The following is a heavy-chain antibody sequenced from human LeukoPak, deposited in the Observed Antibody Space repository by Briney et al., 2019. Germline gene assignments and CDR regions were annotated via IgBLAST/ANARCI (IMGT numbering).Heavy chain of an antibody. V-gene: IGHV3-20*04. D-gene: IGHD1-26*01. Sequence: GGTLRLSCAASGFTFSSYGMSWVRQAPGKGLEWVSGINWNGGSTGYADSVKGRFTISRDNAKNSLYLQMNSLRAEDTALYYCARDVGYSGSYSGGFDYWGQGTLVTVSS. CDR3: ARDVGYSGSYSGGFDY. J-gene: IGHJ4*02. CDR1: GFTFSSYG. CDR2: INWNGGST.